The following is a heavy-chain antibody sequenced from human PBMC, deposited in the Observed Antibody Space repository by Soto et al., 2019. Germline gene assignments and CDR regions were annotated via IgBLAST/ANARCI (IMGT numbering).Heavy chain of an antibody. D-gene: IGHD6-19*01. CDR3: AHRQEQWLGVDAFDI. J-gene: IGHJ3*02. Sequence: QITLKESGPTLVKPTQPLTLTCTFSGFSLSTSGVGVGWIRQPPGKALEWLALIYWDDDKRYSPSLKSRLTITKDTSKNQVVLTMTNMDPVDTATYYCAHRQEQWLGVDAFDIWGQGTMVTVSS. V-gene: IGHV2-5*02. CDR1: GFSLSTSGVG. CDR2: IYWDDDK.